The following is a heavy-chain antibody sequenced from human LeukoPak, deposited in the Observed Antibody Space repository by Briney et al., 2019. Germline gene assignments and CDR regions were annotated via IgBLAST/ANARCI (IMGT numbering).Heavy chain of an antibody. CDR3: VGGILEWLFDY. CDR2: IKQDGSEK. J-gene: IGHJ4*02. CDR1: GFTFSNYW. V-gene: IGHV3-7*01. Sequence: GGSLRLSCAASGFTFSNYWMSWVRQAPGKGLEWVANIKQDGSEKYYVDTVKGRLTISRDNAKNSLYLQMNSLRAEDTAVYYCVGGILEWLFDYWGQGTLVTVSS. D-gene: IGHD3-3*01.